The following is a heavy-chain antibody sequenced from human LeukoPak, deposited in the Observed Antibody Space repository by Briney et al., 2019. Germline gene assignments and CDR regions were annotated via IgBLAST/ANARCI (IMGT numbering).Heavy chain of an antibody. D-gene: IGHD6-13*01. Sequence: GASVKVSCKASGYTFTGYYMHWVRQAPGQGLEWMGWINPNSGGTNYAQKFQGRVTMTRDTSISTAHMELSRLRSDDTAVYYCARDLPSSSWHTTYYYYYYMDVWGKGTTVTISS. CDR2: INPNSGGT. CDR3: ARDLPSSSWHTTYYYYYYMDV. J-gene: IGHJ6*03. V-gene: IGHV1-2*02. CDR1: GYTFTGYY.